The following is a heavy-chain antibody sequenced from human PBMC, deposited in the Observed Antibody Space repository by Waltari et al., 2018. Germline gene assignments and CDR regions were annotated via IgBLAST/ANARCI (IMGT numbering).Heavy chain of an antibody. Sequence: EVQLVESGGGLVKPEESLRLSCAASGFILDDALMTWHRQATGNGLWLADSIQSKPNGRKVDYPAPVKGTVTILTEYSNNMPELQTNTFKSEYADVYYCVGSPNPDCFDPCGQGTLFTGSS. V-gene: IGHV3-15*01. CDR3: VGSPNPDCFDP. CDR1: GFILDDAL. J-gene: IGHJ5*02. CDR2: IQSKPNGRKV. D-gene: IGHD3-10*01.